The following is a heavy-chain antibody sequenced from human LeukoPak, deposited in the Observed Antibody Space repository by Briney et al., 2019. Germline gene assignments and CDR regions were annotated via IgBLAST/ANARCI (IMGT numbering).Heavy chain of an antibody. D-gene: IGHD2-15*01. CDR1: GFTFSSYA. CDR2: ISSNGGST. Sequence: PGGSLRLSCSASGFTFSSYAMHWVRQAPGKGLEYVSAISSNGGSTYYADSVKGRFTISRDNSKNTPYLQMSSLRAEDTAVYYCVSFVVVVAAIAFDIWGQGTMVTVSS. CDR3: VSFVVVVAAIAFDI. J-gene: IGHJ3*02. V-gene: IGHV3-64D*06.